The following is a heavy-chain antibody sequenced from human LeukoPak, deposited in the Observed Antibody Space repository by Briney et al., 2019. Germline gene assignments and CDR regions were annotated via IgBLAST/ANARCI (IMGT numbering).Heavy chain of an antibody. J-gene: IGHJ5*02. CDR3: ARDHPAIAVGGIVWFDP. D-gene: IGHD6-19*01. CDR2: IYYSGST. V-gene: IGHV4-39*07. Sequence: PSETLSLTCTVSGGSISSSSYYWGWIRQPPGKGLEWIGSIYYSGSTYYNPSLKSRVTISVDTSKNQFSLKLSSVTAADTAVYYCARDHPAIAVGGIVWFDPWGQGTLVTVSS. CDR1: GGSISSSSYY.